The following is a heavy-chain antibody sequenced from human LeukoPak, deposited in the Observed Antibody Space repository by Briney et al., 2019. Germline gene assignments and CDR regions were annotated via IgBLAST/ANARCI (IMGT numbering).Heavy chain of an antibody. V-gene: IGHV4-59*01. J-gene: IGHJ5*02. Sequence: SETLSLTCTVSGVSISSYYWSWIRQSPGKGLEWIGYIYYSGSTNYNPSLKSRVTISVDTSKNQFSLKLTSVTAADTAVYYCARGGYIYGGHNWFDPWGQGTLVTVSS. CDR2: IYYSGST. CDR3: ARGGYIYGGHNWFDP. CDR1: GVSISSYY. D-gene: IGHD5-18*01.